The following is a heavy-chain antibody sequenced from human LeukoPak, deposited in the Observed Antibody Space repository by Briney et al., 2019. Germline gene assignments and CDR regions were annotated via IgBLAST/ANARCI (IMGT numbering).Heavy chain of an antibody. CDR3: ASGVVAAVRGGGFDY. CDR2: IYHSGST. CDR1: GGSISSSNW. Sequence: SETLSLTCAVSGGSISSSNWWSWVRQPPGKGLEWIGEIYHSGSTNYNPSLKSRVTISVDKSKNQFSLELSSVTAADTAVYYCASGVVAAVRGGGFDYWGQGTLVTVSS. J-gene: IGHJ4*02. V-gene: IGHV4-4*02. D-gene: IGHD3-3*01.